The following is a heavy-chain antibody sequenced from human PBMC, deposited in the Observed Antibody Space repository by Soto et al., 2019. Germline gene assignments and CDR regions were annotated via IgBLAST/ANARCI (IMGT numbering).Heavy chain of an antibody. CDR2: IYYSGNT. CDR1: GGSISSGDYY. V-gene: IGHV4-30-4*01. D-gene: IGHD2-2*01. CDR3: ARQQLVGYYFDY. Sequence: SETLSLTCTVSGGSISSGDYYWSWIRQPPGKGLEWIGYIYYSGNTYYNPSLKSRVTISLDTSKNQFSLNLTSVTAADTAVYYCARQQLVGYYFDYWGQGTLVTVSS. J-gene: IGHJ4*02.